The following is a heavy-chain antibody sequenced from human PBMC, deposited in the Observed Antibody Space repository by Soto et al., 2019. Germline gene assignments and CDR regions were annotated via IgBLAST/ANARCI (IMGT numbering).Heavy chain of an antibody. CDR3: VRDSHGDY. Sequence: EVQLVESVGGLVQPGGSLRLSCAGSGFIFSNYWMHWVRQAPGKGLEWVSRIDHDGPTDYADSVRGRFTISRDNAENTLYLQMHSLRPEDTAVYYCVRDSHGDYWGQGTLVTVSS. V-gene: IGHV3-74*01. CDR2: IDHDGPT. J-gene: IGHJ4*02. CDR1: GFIFSNYW.